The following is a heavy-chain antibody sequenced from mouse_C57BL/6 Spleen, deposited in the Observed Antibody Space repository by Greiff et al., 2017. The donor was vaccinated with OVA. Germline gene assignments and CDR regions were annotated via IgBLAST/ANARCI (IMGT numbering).Heavy chain of an antibody. CDR3: ARWGDYDGAY. J-gene: IGHJ3*01. CDR2: IDPSDSYT. Sequence: QVQLQQPGAELVMPGASVKLSCKASGYTFTSYWMHWVKQRPGQGLEWIGEIDPSDSYTNYNQKFKGKSTLTVDKSSSTAYMQLSSLTSEDSAVCYCARWGDYDGAYWGQGTLVTVSA. CDR1: GYTFTSYW. V-gene: IGHV1-69*01. D-gene: IGHD2-4*01.